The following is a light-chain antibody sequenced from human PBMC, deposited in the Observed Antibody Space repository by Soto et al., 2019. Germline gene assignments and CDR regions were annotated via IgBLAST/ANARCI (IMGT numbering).Light chain of an antibody. CDR2: GAS. J-gene: IGKJ1*01. CDR1: QSVGSN. V-gene: IGKV3-15*01. CDR3: QQYKNGWA. Sequence: EIVMTQSPATLSVSPGERATLSCRASQSVGSNLAWYQQKPGQAPRLLIYGASTRATGIPARFIGGGSGTEFTLTISRLQSEDFAVYYCQQYKNGWAFGQGTKVEI.